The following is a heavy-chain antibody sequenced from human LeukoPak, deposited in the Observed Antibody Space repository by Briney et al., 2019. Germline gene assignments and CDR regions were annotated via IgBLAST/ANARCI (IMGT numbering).Heavy chain of an antibody. V-gene: IGHV4-59*01. CDR3: ARGIESYGDYGY. J-gene: IGHJ4*02. CDR2: MYNSGST. Sequence: SETLSPTCTVSGGSISGSYWSWLRQPPGKGLEWIAYMYNSGSTNYNPSLKSRVTISIDTSKNQFSLKLSSLTAADTAIYYCARGIESYGDYGYWGQGILVTVSS. D-gene: IGHD4-17*01. CDR1: GGSISGSY.